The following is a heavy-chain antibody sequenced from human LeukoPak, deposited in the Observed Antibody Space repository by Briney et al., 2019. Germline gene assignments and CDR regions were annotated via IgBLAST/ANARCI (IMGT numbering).Heavy chain of an antibody. V-gene: IGHV1-2*02. Sequence: GASVTVSCKASGYTFTGYYMHWVRQAPGQGLEWMGWINPGSGGTNYAQKYQGRVNMTRDTSISTAYMELSRLRSDDTAVYYCARATGYSSRKRFDPWGQGTLVTVSS. CDR1: GYTFTGYY. CDR2: INPGSGGT. D-gene: IGHD6-13*01. J-gene: IGHJ5*02. CDR3: ARATGYSSRKRFDP.